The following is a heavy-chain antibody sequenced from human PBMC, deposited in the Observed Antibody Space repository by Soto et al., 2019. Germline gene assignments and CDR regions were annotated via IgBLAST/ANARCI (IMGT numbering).Heavy chain of an antibody. CDR2: ISSNGGST. D-gene: IGHD3-9*01. V-gene: IGHV3-64D*08. CDR3: VKDLTGTTFVPFDP. Sequence: HPGGSLRLSCSASGFTFSSYAMHWVRQAPGKGLEYVSAISSNGGSTYYADSVKGRFTISRDNSRNTLYLQMSSLRAEDTAVYYCVKDLTGTTFVPFDPWGQGTLVTVSS. CDR1: GFTFSSYA. J-gene: IGHJ5*02.